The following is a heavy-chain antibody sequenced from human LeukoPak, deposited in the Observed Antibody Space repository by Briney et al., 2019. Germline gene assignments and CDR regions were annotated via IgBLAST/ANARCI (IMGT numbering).Heavy chain of an antibody. CDR2: VFSNDEK. Sequence: SGPMLVKPTETLTLTCTVSGFSLSDRRVGVSWIRQPPGKALEWLAHVFSNDEKSYSTSLKSRLTISKDTSKSQVVLTMTNMDPVDTATYFYARGNYFDSWGQGTLVTVSS. J-gene: IGHJ4*02. V-gene: IGHV2-26*01. CDR1: GFSLSDRRVG. CDR3: ARGNYFDS. D-gene: IGHD3-10*01.